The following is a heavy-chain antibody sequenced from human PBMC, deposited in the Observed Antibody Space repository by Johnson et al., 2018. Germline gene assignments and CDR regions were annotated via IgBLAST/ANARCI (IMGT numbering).Heavy chain of an antibody. J-gene: IGHJ4*02. V-gene: IGHV3-21*01. CDR3: ARDTESYYYDSSGYDY. CDR2: ISSSSSYI. D-gene: IGHD3-22*01. Sequence: EVQLVESGGGLVKPGGSLRLSCAASGFTFSSYSMNWVRQAPGKGLEWVSSISSSSSYIYYADSVKGRFTISRDNAKNSLYLQMNSLRAEDTAGYYCARDTESYYYDSSGYDYWGQGTLVTVSS. CDR1: GFTFSSYS.